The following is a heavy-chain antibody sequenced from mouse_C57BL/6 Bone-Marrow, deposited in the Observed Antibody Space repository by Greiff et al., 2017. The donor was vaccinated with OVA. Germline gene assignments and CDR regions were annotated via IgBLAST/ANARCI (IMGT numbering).Heavy chain of an antibody. D-gene: IGHD1-1*01. CDR2: ISSGGSYT. CDR3: ARHLPYYGSSYFYWYFDV. V-gene: IGHV5-6*01. J-gene: IGHJ1*03. Sequence: EVQGVESGGDLVKPGGSLKLSCAASGFTFSSYGMSWVRQTPDKRLEWVATISSGGSYTYYPDSVKGRFTISRDNAKNTLYLQMSSLKSEDTAMYYCARHLPYYGSSYFYWYFDVWGTGTTVTVSS. CDR1: GFTFSSYG.